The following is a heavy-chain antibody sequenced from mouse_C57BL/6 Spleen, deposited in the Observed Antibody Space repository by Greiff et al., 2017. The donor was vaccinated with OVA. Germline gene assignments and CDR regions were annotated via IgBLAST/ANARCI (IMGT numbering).Heavy chain of an antibody. J-gene: IGHJ2*01. CDR2: IDPYDGDT. V-gene: IGHV1-69*01. CDR3: ARGLRRRYYDY. Sequence: QVQLQQPGAELVMPGASVKLSCKASGYTFTSYRMHWVKQRPGQGLEWIGDIDPYDGDTTYNQKFKGKSILTVDKSSSTAYMELSRLTSEDSADYYCARGLRRRYYDYWGKGTTRTVSS. CDR1: GYTFTSYR. D-gene: IGHD2-4*01.